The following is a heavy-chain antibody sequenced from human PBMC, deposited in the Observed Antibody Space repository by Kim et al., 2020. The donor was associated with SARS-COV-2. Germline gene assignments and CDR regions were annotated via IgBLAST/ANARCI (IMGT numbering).Heavy chain of an antibody. Sequence: GGSLRLSCAASGFTFSSYAMHWVRQAPGKGLEWVAVISYDGSNKYYADSVKGRFTISRDNSKNTLYLQMNSLRAEDTAVYYCARGRDYWGQGTLVTVSS. J-gene: IGHJ4*02. CDR3: ARGRDY. V-gene: IGHV3-30-3*01. CDR1: GFTFSSYA. CDR2: ISYDGSNK.